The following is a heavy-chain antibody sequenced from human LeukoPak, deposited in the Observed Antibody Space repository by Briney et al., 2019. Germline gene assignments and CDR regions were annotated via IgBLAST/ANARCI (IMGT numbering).Heavy chain of an antibody. CDR1: GFTFSSYW. J-gene: IGHJ4*02. CDR3: ARALRWEQLVAFDY. CDR2: IKQDGSEK. V-gene: IGHV3-7*01. D-gene: IGHD6-6*01. Sequence: GGSLRLSCAASGFTFSSYWMSWVRQAPGKGLEWVANIKQDGSEKYYVDSVKGRFTISRANAKNSLYLQMNSLRAEDTAVYYCARALRWEQLVAFDYWGQGTLVTVSS.